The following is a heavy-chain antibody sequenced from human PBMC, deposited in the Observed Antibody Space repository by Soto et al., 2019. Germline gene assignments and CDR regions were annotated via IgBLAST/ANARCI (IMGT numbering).Heavy chain of an antibody. J-gene: IGHJ6*02. CDR1: GFTFSSYA. D-gene: IGHD6-13*01. V-gene: IGHV3-23*01. Sequence: PGGSLRLSCAASGFTFSSYAMSWVRQAPGKGLEWVSAISGSGGSTYYADSVKGRFTISRDNSKNTLYLQMNSLRAEDTAVYYCARGESSPPDYYGMDVWGQGTTVTVSS. CDR3: ARGESSPPDYYGMDV. CDR2: ISGSGGST.